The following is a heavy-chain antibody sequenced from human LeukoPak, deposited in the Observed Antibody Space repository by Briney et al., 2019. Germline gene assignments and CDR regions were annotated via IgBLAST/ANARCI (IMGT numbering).Heavy chain of an antibody. Sequence: SETLSLTCTVSGYSISSGYYWGWIRQPPGKGLEWIGSIYHSGSTYYNPSLKSRVTISVDTSKNQFSLKLSSVTAADTAVYYCARLTTVTTHDVFDIWGQGTMVTVSS. J-gene: IGHJ3*02. V-gene: IGHV4-38-2*02. CDR1: GYSISSGYY. D-gene: IGHD4-17*01. CDR2: IYHSGST. CDR3: ARLTTVTTHDVFDI.